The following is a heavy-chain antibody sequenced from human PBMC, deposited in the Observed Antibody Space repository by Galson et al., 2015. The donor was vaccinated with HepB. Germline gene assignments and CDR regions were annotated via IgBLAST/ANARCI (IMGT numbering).Heavy chain of an antibody. CDR3: AHRARGSPTHFDY. CDR1: GFSLSNARMG. Sequence: PALVKPTQTLTLTCTVSGFSLSNARMGVSWIRQPPGKALEWLAHIFSNDEKSYSTSLKSRLTISKDTSKSQVVLTMTNMDPVDTATYYCAHRARGSPTHFDYWGQGTLVTVSS. CDR2: IFSNDEK. V-gene: IGHV2-26*01. D-gene: IGHD5-12*01. J-gene: IGHJ4*02.